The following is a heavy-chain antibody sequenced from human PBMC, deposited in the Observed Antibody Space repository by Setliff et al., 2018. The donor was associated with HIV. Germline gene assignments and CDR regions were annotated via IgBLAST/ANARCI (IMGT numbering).Heavy chain of an antibody. Sequence: PGGSLRLSCAASGFTLSSFSMNWVRQAPGKGLEWVSLISSSSGYIYYADSLKGRFTISRDNAKNSLYLQMDSLGAEDTAVYYCAKSAGDLNYYYYGMDVWGQGTTVTVSS. J-gene: IGHJ6*02. CDR3: AKSAGDLNYYYYGMDV. CDR1: GFTLSSFS. D-gene: IGHD3-10*01. CDR2: ISSSSGYI. V-gene: IGHV3-21*01.